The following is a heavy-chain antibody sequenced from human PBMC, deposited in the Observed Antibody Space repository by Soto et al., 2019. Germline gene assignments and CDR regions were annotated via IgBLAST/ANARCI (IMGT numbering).Heavy chain of an antibody. CDR2: IDAGGGRT. V-gene: IGHV3-23*01. J-gene: IGHJ4*02. D-gene: IGHD6-13*01. CDR1: GFTFASYA. CDR3: AKDSEIPGPSAAGACLDS. Sequence: PGGSLRLSCAASGFTFASYAMAWVRQAPGKGVEWVSGIDAGGGRTYYADSVKGRFTISRDNSRNTLFLQMDSLRGEDTAIYYCAKDSEIPGPSAAGACLDSWGQGTLVTVSS.